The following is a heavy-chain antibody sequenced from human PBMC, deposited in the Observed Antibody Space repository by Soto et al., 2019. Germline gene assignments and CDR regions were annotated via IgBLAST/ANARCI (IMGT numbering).Heavy chain of an antibody. V-gene: IGHV6-1*01. CDR3: ARLIGNSWLDS. J-gene: IGHJ5*01. D-gene: IGHD2-8*01. CDR2: TYYRSNWYT. CDR1: ADSVSTNSAT. Sequence: QIHLQQSGPGLVKPSQTLSLTCAISADSVSTNSATWDWIRQSPSRGLEWLGRTYYRSNWYTDYAGSVKGRIPISTDTANSQRSLQRNSVTPDDTAVYYCARLIGNSWLDSWGQGTLVTVSS.